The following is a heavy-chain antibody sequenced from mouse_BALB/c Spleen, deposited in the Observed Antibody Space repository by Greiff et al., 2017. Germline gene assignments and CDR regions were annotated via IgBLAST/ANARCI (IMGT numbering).Heavy chain of an antibody. V-gene: IGHV5-17*02. CDR1: GFTFSSFG. Sequence: EVKLVESGGGLVQPGGSRKLSCAASGFTFSSFGMHWVRPAPEKGLEWVAYISSGSSTIYYADTVKGRFTISRDNPKNTLFLQMTSLRSEDTAMYYCATGTARATAYFDYWGQGTTLTVSS. CDR3: ATGTARATAYFDY. CDR2: ISSGSSTI. J-gene: IGHJ2*01. D-gene: IGHD3-2*01.